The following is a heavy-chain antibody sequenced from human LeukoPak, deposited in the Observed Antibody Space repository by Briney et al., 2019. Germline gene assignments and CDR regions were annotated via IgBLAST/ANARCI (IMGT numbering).Heavy chain of an antibody. V-gene: IGHV3-30*03. D-gene: IGHD3-22*01. CDR3: TTDRSVVVIYAMTQVTDY. J-gene: IGHJ4*02. CDR1: GFTFSSYG. CDR2: ISYDGRSK. Sequence: GGSLRLPCAASGFTFSSYGMHWVRQAPGKGLEWVAVISYDGRSKYYADSVKGRFTISRDNSKNTLYLQMNSLKTEDTAVYYCTTDRSVVVIYAMTQVTDYWGQGTLVTVSS.